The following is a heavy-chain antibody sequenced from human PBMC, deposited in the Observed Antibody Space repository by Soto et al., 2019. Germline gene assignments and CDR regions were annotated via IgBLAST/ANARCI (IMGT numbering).Heavy chain of an antibody. V-gene: IGHV3-23*01. CDR1: GFAFSRYA. CDR2: MGGSVDSR. J-gene: IGHJ5*02. Sequence: EVQLLEPGGGLVQPGGSLRLSCAASGFAFSRYALSWVRQAPGKGLEWVSGMGGSVDSRSYADSVKGRFTISRDDSKNTLYLQMNSLRPEDTAVYYCARDQISGWYDNWGQGTLVTVSS. D-gene: IGHD6-19*01. CDR3: ARDQISGWYDN.